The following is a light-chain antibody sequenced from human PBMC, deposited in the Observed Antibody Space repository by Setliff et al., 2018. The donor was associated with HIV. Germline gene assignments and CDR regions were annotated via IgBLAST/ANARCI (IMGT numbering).Light chain of an antibody. CDR3: SSYTTSSTLYV. V-gene: IGLV2-14*02. Sequence: QSVLTQPASVSGSPGQSITISCTGTSSDVGSYDLVSWYQQHPGKAPKLMIYEGSKRPSGVSNRFSGSKSGNTASLTISGLQADDEADYYCSSYTTSSTLYVFGPGTKVTVL. J-gene: IGLJ1*01. CDR1: SSDVGSYDL. CDR2: EGS.